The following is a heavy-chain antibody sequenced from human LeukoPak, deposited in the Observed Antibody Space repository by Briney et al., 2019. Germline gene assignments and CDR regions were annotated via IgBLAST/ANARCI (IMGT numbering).Heavy chain of an antibody. J-gene: IGHJ4*02. V-gene: IGHV3-7*01. D-gene: IGHD3-22*01. CDR1: GFTFSSYW. CDR2: IKRDGSET. CDR3: ARDGDYSGFYYYFDY. Sequence: GGSLRLSSAASGFTFSSYWLSSVRQAAGKGLEWVANIKRDGSETYYVDSVKGRFTVSRDKAKNSLYLQMFSLRADDTAVYFCARDGDYSGFYYYFDYWGQGTLVSVS.